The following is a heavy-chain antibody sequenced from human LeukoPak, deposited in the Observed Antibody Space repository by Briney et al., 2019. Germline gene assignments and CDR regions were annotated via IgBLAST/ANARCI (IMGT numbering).Heavy chain of an antibody. J-gene: IGHJ6*02. CDR2: ISYDGSNK. CDR1: GFTFSSYA. V-gene: IGHV3-30*04. Sequence: PRGSLRLSCAASGFTFSSYAMHWVRQAPGKGLEWVAVISYDGSNKYYADSVKGRFTISRDKSKNTLCLQMNSLRAEDTAMYFCARDRTYCSGGYCYSLYYYLSGMDVWGQGTTVTVSS. D-gene: IGHD2-15*01. CDR3: ARDRTYCSGGYCYSLYYYLSGMDV.